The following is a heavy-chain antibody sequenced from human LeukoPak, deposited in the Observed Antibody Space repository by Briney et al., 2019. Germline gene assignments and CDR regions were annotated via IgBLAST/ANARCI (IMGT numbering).Heavy chain of an antibody. CDR3: ASSQLERREGAFDI. V-gene: IGHV4-39*01. Sequence: KPSETPSLTCTVSGGSISSSSYYWGWIRQPPGKGLEWIGSIYYSGSTYYNPSLKSRVTISVDTSKNQFSLKLSSVTAADTAVYYCASSQLERREGAFDIWGQGTMVTVSS. J-gene: IGHJ3*02. CDR1: GGSISSSSYY. CDR2: IYYSGST. D-gene: IGHD1-1*01.